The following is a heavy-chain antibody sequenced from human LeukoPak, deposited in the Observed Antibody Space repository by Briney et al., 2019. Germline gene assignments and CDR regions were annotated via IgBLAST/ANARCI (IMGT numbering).Heavy chain of an antibody. Sequence: ASVKVSCKASGYTFTSYAMHWVRQAPGQRLEWMGWINAGNGNTKYSQKFQGRVTITRDTSASTAYMELSSLRSEDTAVYYCARTGRSSGWNDYWGQGTLVTVSS. D-gene: IGHD6-19*01. CDR1: GYTFTSYA. CDR3: ARTGRSSGWNDY. V-gene: IGHV1-3*01. CDR2: INAGNGNT. J-gene: IGHJ4*02.